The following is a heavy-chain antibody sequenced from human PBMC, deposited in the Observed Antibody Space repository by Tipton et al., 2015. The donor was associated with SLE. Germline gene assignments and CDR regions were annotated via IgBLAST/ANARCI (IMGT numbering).Heavy chain of an antibody. D-gene: IGHD6-19*01. J-gene: IGHJ5*02. CDR2: MNPNSGNT. CDR3: VRDWASSVGA. V-gene: IGHV1-8*01. CDR1: GYTFTSYH. Sequence: QLVQSGAEVKKPGASVKVSCKASGYTFTSYHITWVRQASGQGLEWMGWMNPNSGNTGYAQNFQDRLTMTRNTSMSTAYMELSSLRSDDAAVYYCVRDWASSVGAWGQGTLVTVSS.